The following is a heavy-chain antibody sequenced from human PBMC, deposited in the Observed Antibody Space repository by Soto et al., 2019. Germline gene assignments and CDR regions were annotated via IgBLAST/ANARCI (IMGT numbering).Heavy chain of an antibody. D-gene: IGHD3-10*01. V-gene: IGHV4-59*08. CDR3: ARTTLQGSADY. CDR1: GDSVNNVY. J-gene: IGHJ4*02. CDR2: VSYSWST. Sequence: QVQLQESGPGLVKPSETLSLTCTVSGDSVNNVYWSWIRQPPGKGLEWIGYVSYSWSTKYNPSLKSRVTFSVDTSKNQVSLKMSSVTAADTAVYYCARTTLQGSADYWGQGTLVTVTS.